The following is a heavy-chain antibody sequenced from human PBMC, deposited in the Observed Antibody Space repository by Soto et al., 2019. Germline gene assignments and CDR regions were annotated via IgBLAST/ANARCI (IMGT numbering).Heavy chain of an antibody. Sequence: SETLSLTCAVYGGSFSGYYWSWIRQPPGKGLEWIGEINHSGSTNYNPSLKSRVTISVDTSKNQFSLKLSSVTAADTAVYYCARLVRYDYIWGSYRRPPTRDYWGQGTLVTVSS. V-gene: IGHV4-34*01. CDR2: INHSGST. CDR3: ARLVRYDYIWGSYRRPPTRDY. D-gene: IGHD3-16*02. J-gene: IGHJ4*02. CDR1: GGSFSGYY.